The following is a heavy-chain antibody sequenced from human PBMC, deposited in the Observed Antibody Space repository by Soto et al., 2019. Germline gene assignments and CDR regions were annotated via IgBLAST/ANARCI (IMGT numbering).Heavy chain of an antibody. J-gene: IGHJ6*02. Sequence: GASVKVSCKASGYTFTGYYMHWVRQAPGQGLEWMGWINPNSGGTNYAQKFQGWVTMTRDTSISTTYMELSRLRSDDTAFYYCARTSGYGDYVGYYGMDVWGQGTTVTVSS. V-gene: IGHV1-2*04. CDR3: ARTSGYGDYVGYYGMDV. D-gene: IGHD4-17*01. CDR1: GYTFTGYY. CDR2: INPNSGGT.